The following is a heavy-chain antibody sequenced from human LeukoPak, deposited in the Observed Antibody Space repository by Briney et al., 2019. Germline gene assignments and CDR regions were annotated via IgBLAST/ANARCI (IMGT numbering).Heavy chain of an antibody. D-gene: IGHD5-18*01. CDR2: IRWNSGSI. CDR3: ARSGTKRGYSYGSNFDY. J-gene: IGHJ4*02. Sequence: AGGSLRLSCAASGFTFDDYTMHWVRQAQGKGLEWVSGIRWNSGSIGYADSVKGRFTISRDNAKNSLYLQMNSLRAEDTALYYCARSGTKRGYSYGSNFDYWGQGTLVTVSS. V-gene: IGHV3-9*01. CDR1: GFTFDDYT.